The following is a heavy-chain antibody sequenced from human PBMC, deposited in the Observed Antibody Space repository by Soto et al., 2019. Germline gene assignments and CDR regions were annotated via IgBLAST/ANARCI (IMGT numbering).Heavy chain of an antibody. D-gene: IGHD5-12*01. V-gene: IGHV3-7*03. J-gene: IGHJ4*02. CDR1: GFTFSSYW. CDR2: IKQDGSEK. Sequence: EVQLVESGGGLVQPGGSLRLSCAASGFTFSSYWMSWVRQAPGKGLEWVANIKQDGSEKYYVDSVKGRFSISRDNAKNALNLQMNIRSADNTAVYYCARDGTFWGLRSTPPFDYWCQGTLVTVSS. CDR3: ARDGTFWGLRSTPPFDY.